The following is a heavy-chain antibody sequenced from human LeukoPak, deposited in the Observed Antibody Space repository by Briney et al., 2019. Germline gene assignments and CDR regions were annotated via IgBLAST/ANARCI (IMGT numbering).Heavy chain of an antibody. D-gene: IGHD3-9*01. J-gene: IGHJ5*02. CDR1: GYTFTGYY. Sequence: GASVKVSCKSSGYTFTGYYMHWVLQAPGQGIEWMGWINPNIAGTNYAQKFQGRVTMTRDTSISTAYMELSRLRSDDTAVYYCARAKILTGYYVAAADTWGQGTLVTVSS. V-gene: IGHV1-2*02. CDR3: ARAKILTGYYVAAADT. CDR2: INPNIAGT.